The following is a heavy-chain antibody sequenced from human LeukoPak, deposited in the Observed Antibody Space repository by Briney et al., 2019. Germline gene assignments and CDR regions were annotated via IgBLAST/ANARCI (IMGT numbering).Heavy chain of an antibody. D-gene: IGHD4-17*01. J-gene: IGHJ6*02. CDR2: IRYDGSNK. Sequence: GGSLRLSCAASGFTFSSYGMHWVRQAPGKGLEWVAFIRYDGSNKYYADSVKGRFTISRDNSKNTLYLQMNSLRAEDTAVYYCARDLVIYGDYAPGSTSDVWGQGTTVTVSS. CDR1: GFTFSSYG. V-gene: IGHV3-30*02. CDR3: ARDLVIYGDYAPGSTSDV.